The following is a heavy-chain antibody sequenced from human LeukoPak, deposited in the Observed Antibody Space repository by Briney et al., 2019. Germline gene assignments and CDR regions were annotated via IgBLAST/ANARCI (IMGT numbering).Heavy chain of an antibody. CDR3: ATGSCSGAGCNYGTPLDY. Sequence: GGSXRLSCVASGFTFSSYSMNWVRQAPGKGLEWVSYISSTSTGIYYADSVKDRFTISREDAKNTLYLQMSSLSVEDTAMYYCATGSCSGAGCNYGTPLDYWGQGTLVTVSS. CDR2: ISSTSTGI. D-gene: IGHD2-15*01. CDR1: GFTFSSYS. J-gene: IGHJ4*02. V-gene: IGHV3-48*04.